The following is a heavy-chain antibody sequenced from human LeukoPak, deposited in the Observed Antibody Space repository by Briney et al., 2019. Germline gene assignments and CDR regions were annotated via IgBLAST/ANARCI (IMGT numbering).Heavy chain of an antibody. CDR1: GFTFRSYS. CDR3: ARRNRYDSTDY. V-gene: IGHV3-21*01. Sequence: PGGSLRLSCAASGFTFRSYSMNWVRQAPGKGLEWLSSITSISSYIYYADSVKGRFTISRDNAKNSLYLQMNSMSAEDTAVYYCARRNRYDSTDYWGQGTLVTVSS. J-gene: IGHJ4*02. CDR2: ITSISSYI. D-gene: IGHD5-12*01.